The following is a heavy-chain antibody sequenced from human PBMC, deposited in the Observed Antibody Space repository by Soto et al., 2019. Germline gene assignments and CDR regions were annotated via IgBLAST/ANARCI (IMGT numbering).Heavy chain of an antibody. CDR3: AKDRARYCGGGRCYSICDY. CDR2: ISYDGSNK. CDR1: GFTFSSYG. J-gene: IGHJ4*02. Sequence: QVQLVESGGGVVQPGRSLRLSCAASGFTFSSYGMHWVRQAPGKGLEWVAVISYDGSNKYYADSVKGRFTISRDNSKNTLYLRMNSLRAADTAVYYCAKDRARYCGGGRCYSICDYWGQGTLVTVSS. D-gene: IGHD2-15*01. V-gene: IGHV3-30*18.